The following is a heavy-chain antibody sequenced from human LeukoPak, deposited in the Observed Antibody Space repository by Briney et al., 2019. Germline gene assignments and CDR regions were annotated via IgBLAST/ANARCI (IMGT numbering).Heavy chain of an antibody. CDR2: IYYSGST. J-gene: IGHJ4*02. CDR3: ARAWATDYFDY. V-gene: IGHV4-39*01. Sequence: PSETLSLTCTVSGGSISRYYWGWIRQPPGKGLEWIGSIYYSGSTYYNPSLKSRVTISVDTSKNQFSLKLNSVTAADTAVYYCARAWATDYFDYWGQGTLVTVSS. CDR1: GGSISRYY.